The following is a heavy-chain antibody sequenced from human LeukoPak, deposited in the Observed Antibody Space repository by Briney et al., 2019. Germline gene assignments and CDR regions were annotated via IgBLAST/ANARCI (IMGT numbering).Heavy chain of an antibody. CDR3: ARDTANGEAFDI. V-gene: IGHV1-69*13. J-gene: IGHJ3*02. CDR2: IIPIFGTA. CDR1: GGTFSSYA. Sequence: RASVKVSCKASGGTFSSYAISWVRQAPGQGLEWMGGIIPIFGTANYAQKFQGRVTITADESTSTAYMELSSLRSEDTAVYYCARDTANGEAFDIWGQGTMVTVSS. D-gene: IGHD3-10*01.